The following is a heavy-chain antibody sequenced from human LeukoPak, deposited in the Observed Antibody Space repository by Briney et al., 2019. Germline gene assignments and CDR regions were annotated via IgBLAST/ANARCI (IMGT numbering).Heavy chain of an antibody. D-gene: IGHD3-22*01. CDR3: ARLATYDSSDDY. Sequence: GSLRLSCAASGFTFSSYEMNWVRQAPGKGLEWVSYISSSGSTIYYADSVKGRFTISRDNAKNSLYLQMTSLRAEDTAVYYCARLATYDSSDDYWGQGTLVTVSS. V-gene: IGHV3-48*03. J-gene: IGHJ4*02. CDR1: GFTFSSYE. CDR2: ISSSGSTI.